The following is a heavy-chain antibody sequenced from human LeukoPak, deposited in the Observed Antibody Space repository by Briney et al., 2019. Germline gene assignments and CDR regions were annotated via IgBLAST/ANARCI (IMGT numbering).Heavy chain of an antibody. CDR1: GFFFNNAW. Sequence: GGSLRLSCAASGFFFNNAWMNWVRQAPGKGLEWVGRIKTKSDGGTTDYAAPVKGRFTISRDDSKNTLYLQMNSLKTEDTAVYYCATGWSGTWFDPWGQGTLVTVSS. J-gene: IGHJ5*02. CDR3: ATGWSGTWFDP. D-gene: IGHD3-3*01. V-gene: IGHV3-15*07. CDR2: IKTKSDGGTT.